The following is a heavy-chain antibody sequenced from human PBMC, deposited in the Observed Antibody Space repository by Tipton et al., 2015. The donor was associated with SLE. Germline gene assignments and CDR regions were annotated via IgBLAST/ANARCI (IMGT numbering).Heavy chain of an antibody. CDR2: ITAYIDDT. J-gene: IGHJ5*02. CDR1: GGTFSSYT. V-gene: IGHV1-18*01. Sequence: QLVQSGAEVKKPGSSVKVSCKASGGTFSSYTISWVRQAPGQGLEWMGWITAYIDDTIYAQNFQGRVTMTTDTSTSTAYMELRSLRSDDTAVYYCARVGGSWWFDPWGQGTLVTVSS. CDR3: ARVGGSWWFDP. D-gene: IGHD1-26*01.